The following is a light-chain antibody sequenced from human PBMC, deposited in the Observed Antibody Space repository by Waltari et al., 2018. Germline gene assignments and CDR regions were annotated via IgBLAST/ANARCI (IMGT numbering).Light chain of an antibody. CDR1: NSDIDPFNY. J-gene: IGLJ2*01. CDR2: DVR. V-gene: IGLV2-11*01. Sequence: QSALTQPRSVSGSPGQSVTISCTKTNSDIDPFNYVSWYQQHPGKAPKLVIYDVRVRPAGVPVRFSGSRSCSMSSLIIPGLRPEDEADYYSSSFPGGSLVFVGGTELTFL. CDR3: SSFPGGSLV.